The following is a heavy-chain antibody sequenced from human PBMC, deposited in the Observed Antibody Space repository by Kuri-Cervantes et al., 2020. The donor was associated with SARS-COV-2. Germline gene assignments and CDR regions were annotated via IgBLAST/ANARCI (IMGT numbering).Heavy chain of an antibody. CDR3: ARGISYSGYDLDY. CDR2: ISSSSSYI. V-gene: IGHV3-21*01. Sequence: GESLKISCAASGFTFSSYWMNWVRQAPGKGLEWVSSISSSSSYIYYADSVKGRFTISRDNAKNSLYLQMNSLRAEDTAVYYCARGISYSGYDLDYWGQGTLVTVSS. D-gene: IGHD5-12*01. J-gene: IGHJ4*02. CDR1: GFTFSSYW.